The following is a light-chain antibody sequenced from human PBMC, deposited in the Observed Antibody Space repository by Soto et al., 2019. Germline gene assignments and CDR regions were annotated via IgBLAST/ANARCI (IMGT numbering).Light chain of an antibody. Sequence: EIVMTQSPATLSVSPGERATLSCRASQSVSSNLAWYQQKPGQAPRLLIYGASTRAPGITPRFSGSGSGTAFNLSIRRLKSEDFAVYYCKQYTNWPRSFGQGTKLEPK. J-gene: IGKJ2*01. CDR1: QSVSSN. CDR2: GAS. CDR3: KQYTNWPRS. V-gene: IGKV3-15*01.